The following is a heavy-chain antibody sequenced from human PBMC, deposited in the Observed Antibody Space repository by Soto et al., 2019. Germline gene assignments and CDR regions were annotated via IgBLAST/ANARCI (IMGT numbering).Heavy chain of an antibody. Sequence: SGTLSLTRAVYGGSFSGYYWSWIRQPPGKGLEWIGEINHSGSTNYNPSLKSRVTISVDTSRNQFSLKLSSVTAADTAVYYCARRYSLTIFGVVTKYYFDYWGPGTLVTVSS. CDR3: ARRYSLTIFGVVTKYYFDY. CDR2: INHSGST. V-gene: IGHV4-34*01. J-gene: IGHJ4*02. CDR1: GGSFSGYY. D-gene: IGHD3-3*01.